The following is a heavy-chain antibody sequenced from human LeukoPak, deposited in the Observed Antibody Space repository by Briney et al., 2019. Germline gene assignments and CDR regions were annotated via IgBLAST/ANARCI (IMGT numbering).Heavy chain of an antibody. CDR3: ARSSGPPRFDY. V-gene: IGHV3-66*01. J-gene: IGHJ4*02. D-gene: IGHD3-22*01. Sequence: GGSLRLSCAASGFTFSDYYMSWSRQAPGKGLEWVSAIYSGGTTYYADSVQGRFTISTDNSKNTLYIQLNSLRAEDTAVYYCARSSGPPRFDYWGQGTLVTVSS. CDR1: GFTFSDYY. CDR2: IYSGGTT.